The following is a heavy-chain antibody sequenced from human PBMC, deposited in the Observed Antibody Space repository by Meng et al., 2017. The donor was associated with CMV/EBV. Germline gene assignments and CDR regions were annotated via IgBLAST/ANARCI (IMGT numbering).Heavy chain of an antibody. V-gene: IGHV3-30-3*01. D-gene: IGHD3-22*01. CDR1: GFTFSSYA. J-gene: IGHJ4*02. CDR2: ISYDGSNK. CDR3: AKDLISTYYYDSSGSY. Sequence: GESLKISCAASGFTFSSYAMHWVRQAPGKGLEWVAVISYDGSNKYYADSVKGRFTISRDNSKNTLYLQMNSLRAEDTAVYYCAKDLISTYYYDSSGSYWGQGTLVTVSS.